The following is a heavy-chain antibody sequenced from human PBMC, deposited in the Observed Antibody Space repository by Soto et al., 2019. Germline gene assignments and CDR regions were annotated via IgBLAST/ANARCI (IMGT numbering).Heavy chain of an antibody. V-gene: IGHV1-18*01. CDR1: GCTFTSYG. CDR2: ISAFISNP. D-gene: IGHD3-9*01. J-gene: IGHJ6*02. Sequence: ASVKVSCKASGCTFTSYGISWVRQAPGQGLEWMGWISAFISNPNYAPKLQGRVTMTADTSTRPAYMELSSLRSEDTAVYYCARLQDYDILFAYDYYYGMGGWGQGTTVTLP. CDR3: ARLQDYDILFAYDYYYGMGG.